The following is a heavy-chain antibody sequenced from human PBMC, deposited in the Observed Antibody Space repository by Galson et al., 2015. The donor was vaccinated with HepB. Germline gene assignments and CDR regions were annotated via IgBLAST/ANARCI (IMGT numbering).Heavy chain of an antibody. Sequence: QSGAEVKKPGASVKVSCKASGYTFTSYGISWARQAPGQGLEWMGWISAYNGNTNYAQKLQGRVTMTTDTSTSTAYMGLRSLRSDDTAVYYCARSQGGDSSGYYEDDYWGQGTLVTVSS. V-gene: IGHV1-18*04. D-gene: IGHD3-22*01. CDR1: GYTFTSYG. J-gene: IGHJ4*02. CDR2: ISAYNGNT. CDR3: ARSQGGDSSGYYEDDY.